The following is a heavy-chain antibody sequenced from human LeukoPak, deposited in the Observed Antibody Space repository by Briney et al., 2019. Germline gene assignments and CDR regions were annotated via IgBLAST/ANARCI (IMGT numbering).Heavy chain of an antibody. CDR3: ARQYYYDSSVDY. D-gene: IGHD3-22*01. J-gene: IGHJ4*02. Sequence: SETLSLTCTVSGGSISSSSYYWGWIRQPPGKGLEWIGSIYYSGSTYYNPSLKSRVTISVDTSKNQFSLKLSSVTAADTAVYYCARQYYYDSSVDYWGQGTLVTVSS. V-gene: IGHV4-39*01. CDR1: GGSISSSSYY. CDR2: IYYSGST.